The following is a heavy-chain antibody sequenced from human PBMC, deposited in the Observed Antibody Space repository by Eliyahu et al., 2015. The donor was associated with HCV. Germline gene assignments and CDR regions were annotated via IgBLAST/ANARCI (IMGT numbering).Heavy chain of an antibody. CDR3: ARPRGNHGDYGLDS. CDR2: IQQDSSHK. CDR1: GFXXGSYW. J-gene: IGHJ4*02. D-gene: IGHD4-17*01. Sequence: EVQLVESGGGLVQSGGSLXLSCAASGFXXGSYWMAWVRQAPGKGLEWVANIQQDSSHKYYVDSVRGRFTISRDNAKNSVFLQMNSLRAEDTAVYFCARPRGNHGDYGLDSWGQGTLVTVSS. V-gene: IGHV3-7*01.